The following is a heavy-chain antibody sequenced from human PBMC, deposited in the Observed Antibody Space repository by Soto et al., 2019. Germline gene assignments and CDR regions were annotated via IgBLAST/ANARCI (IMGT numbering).Heavy chain of an antibody. CDR2: IYPGDSDT. CDR1: GYSFTSYW. V-gene: IGHV5-51*01. CDR3: ARLIGYSYGSTAYYYYYGMDV. D-gene: IGHD5-18*01. J-gene: IGHJ6*02. Sequence: PGESLKISCKGSGYSFTSYWIGWVRQMPGKGLEWMGIIYPGDSDTRYSPSFQGQVTISADKSISTAYLQWSSLKASDTAMYYCARLIGYSYGSTAYYYYYGMDVWGQGTTVTVLL.